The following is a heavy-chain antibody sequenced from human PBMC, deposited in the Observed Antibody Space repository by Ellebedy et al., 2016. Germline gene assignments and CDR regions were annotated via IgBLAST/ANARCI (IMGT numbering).Heavy chain of an antibody. CDR2: ISWNGGNI. D-gene: IGHD3-10*01. Sequence: GGSLRLSCATSGFSFAAYAMHWVRQAPGKGLEWVSGISWNGGNIGYADSVEGRFTISRDNANNSLYLQMNSLRPEDTALYYCAKDGYYASGSHLDDWGQGTLVTVSS. CDR3: AKDGYYASGSHLDD. CDR1: GFSFAAYA. V-gene: IGHV3-9*01. J-gene: IGHJ4*02.